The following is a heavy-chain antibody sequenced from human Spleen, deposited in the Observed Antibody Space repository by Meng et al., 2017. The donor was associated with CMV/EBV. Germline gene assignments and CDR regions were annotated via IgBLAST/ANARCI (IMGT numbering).Heavy chain of an antibody. J-gene: IGHJ6*02. CDR1: GFTFSSYA. D-gene: IGHD4-17*01. Sequence: GESLKISCAASGFTFSSYAMSWVRQAPGKGLEWVSAISGSGGSTYYADSVKGRFTISRDNSKNTMYLQMNSLRAEDTALYYCARFTTVTHGFGYYYGMDVWGQGTTVTVSS. CDR2: ISGSGGST. CDR3: ARFTTVTHGFGYYYGMDV. V-gene: IGHV3-23*01.